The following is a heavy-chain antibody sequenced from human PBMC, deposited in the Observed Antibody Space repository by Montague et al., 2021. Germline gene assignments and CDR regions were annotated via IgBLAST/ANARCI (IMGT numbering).Heavy chain of an antibody. Sequence: SETLSLTCGVYGGSLSEYYWTWIRQSPEKGLGWIGEVRHIGSTNYNPSLKSRVTMSVDKSKNHFSLKLRSVTAADTAVYYCASDRGPFDYWGQGTLVTVSS. CDR1: GGSLSEYY. J-gene: IGHJ4*02. CDR2: VRHIGST. D-gene: IGHD3-10*01. V-gene: IGHV4-34*01. CDR3: ASDRGPFDY.